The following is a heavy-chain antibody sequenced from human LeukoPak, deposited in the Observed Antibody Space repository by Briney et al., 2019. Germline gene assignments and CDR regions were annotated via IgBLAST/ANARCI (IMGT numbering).Heavy chain of an antibody. CDR2: INPNSGGT. CDR3: AGYTDNWYVGGY. CDR1: GYTFTFYY. J-gene: IGHJ4*02. Sequence: ASVTVSFKASGYTFTFYYMHWVRHAPGQRLEWMGWINPNSGGTNYAQKFQGRVTMTRDTSINTAYMELNRLRSDDTALYYCAGYTDNWYVGGYWGQGTLVTVSS. D-gene: IGHD1-1*01. V-gene: IGHV1-2*02.